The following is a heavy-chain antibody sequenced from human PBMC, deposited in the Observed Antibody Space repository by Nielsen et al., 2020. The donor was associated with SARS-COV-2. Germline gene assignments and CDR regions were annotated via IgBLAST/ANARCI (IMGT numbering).Heavy chain of an antibody. J-gene: IGHJ6*02. D-gene: IGHD2-2*02. V-gene: IGHV1-18*01. CDR3: ARVMCSSTSCYTDYYYGMDV. CDR1: GYTFTSYG. Sequence: ASVKVSCKASGYTFTSYGISWVRQAPGQGLEWMGWISAYNGNTNYAQKLQGRVTMTTDTSTSTAYMELRNLRSDDTAVYYCARVMCSSTSCYTDYYYGMDVWGQGTTVTVSS. CDR2: ISAYNGNT.